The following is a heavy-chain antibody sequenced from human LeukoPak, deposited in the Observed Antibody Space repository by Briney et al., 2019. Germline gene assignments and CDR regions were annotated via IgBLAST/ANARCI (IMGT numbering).Heavy chain of an antibody. CDR3: AGHHPRNTVDF. D-gene: IGHD2/OR15-2a*01. Sequence: PSETLSLTCTVSGGSISSYYWSWVRQPPGKGLEWIAYISDIGSINYNPSLKSRVTISLDTPKNQFSLKLSSVTAADTAVYYCAGHHPRNTVDFWGQGTLVTVSS. CDR1: GGSISSYY. V-gene: IGHV4-59*08. J-gene: IGHJ4*02. CDR2: ISDIGSI.